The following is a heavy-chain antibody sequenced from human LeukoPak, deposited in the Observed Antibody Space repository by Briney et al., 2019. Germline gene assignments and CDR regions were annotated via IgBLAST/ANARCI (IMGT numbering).Heavy chain of an antibody. V-gene: IGHV1-69*13. CDR2: IIPIFGTA. CDR1: GGTFSSYA. Sequence: SVKVSCKTCGGTFSSYAISWVRQAPGQGLEWMGGIIPIFGTANYAQKFQGRVTITADESTSTAYMELSSVRSEYTAVYYCARSSAFQVVAAIPNWFDPWGQGTLATVSS. CDR3: ARSSAFQVVAAIPNWFDP. J-gene: IGHJ5*02. D-gene: IGHD2-15*01.